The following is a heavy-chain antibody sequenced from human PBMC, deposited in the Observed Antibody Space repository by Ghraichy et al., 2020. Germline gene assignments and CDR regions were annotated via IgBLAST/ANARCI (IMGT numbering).Heavy chain of an antibody. CDR3: WSTSTLI. CDR1: GFTFSGSA. D-gene: IGHD2-2*01. CDR2: IRSKANSYAT. J-gene: IGHJ3*02. Sequence: GESLNISCAASGFTFSGSAMHWVRQASGKGLEWVGRIRSKANSYATAYAASVKGRFTISRDDSKNTAYLQMNSLKTEDTAVYYCWSTSTLIWGQGTMVTVSS. V-gene: IGHV3-73*01.